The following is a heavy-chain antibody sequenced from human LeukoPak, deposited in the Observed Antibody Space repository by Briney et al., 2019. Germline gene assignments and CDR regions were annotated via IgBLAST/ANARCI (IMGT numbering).Heavy chain of an antibody. D-gene: IGHD6-19*01. Sequence: GGSLRLSCAASGFTFSSYTMNWVRQAPGKGLEWVSSISSSSSYIYYADSVKGRFTISRDNAKNSLYLQMNSLRAEDTAVYYCARDRGWYGLDYWGQGTLVTVSS. CDR2: ISSSSSYI. V-gene: IGHV3-21*01. J-gene: IGHJ4*02. CDR3: ARDRGWYGLDY. CDR1: GFTFSSYT.